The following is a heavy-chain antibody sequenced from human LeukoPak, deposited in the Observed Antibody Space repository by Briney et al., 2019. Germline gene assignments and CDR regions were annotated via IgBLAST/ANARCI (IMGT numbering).Heavy chain of an antibody. Sequence: GGSLRLSCAASGFTFSSYWMSWVRQAPGKGLEWVANIKQDGSEKYYVDSVKGRFTISRDNAKNSLYLQMNSLRAEDTAVYHCARDPPFYDSSGYYVYWGQGTLVTVSS. CDR2: IKQDGSEK. J-gene: IGHJ4*02. V-gene: IGHV3-7*01. CDR1: GFTFSSYW. CDR3: ARDPPFYDSSGYYVY. D-gene: IGHD3-22*01.